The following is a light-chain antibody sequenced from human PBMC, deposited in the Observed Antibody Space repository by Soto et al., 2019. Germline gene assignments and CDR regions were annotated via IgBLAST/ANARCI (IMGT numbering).Light chain of an antibody. CDR3: QVWDSSSDHYV. CDR2: DDS. CDR1: NIGTKS. J-gene: IGLJ1*01. Sequence: SYELTQPPSVSVAPGQTARLTCGGDNIGTKSVHWYQQKPGQAPVLVVYDDSDRPSGIPERFSGYNSGTTATLTISRVEAGDEAEYYCQVWDSSSDHYVFGTGTKVTVL. V-gene: IGLV3-21*02.